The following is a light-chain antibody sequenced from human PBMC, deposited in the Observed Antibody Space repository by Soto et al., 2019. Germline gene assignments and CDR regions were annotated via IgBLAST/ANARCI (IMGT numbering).Light chain of an antibody. Sequence: QSVLTQPASVSGSPGQSITISCTGTSSDVGSYNLVSWYQQHPGKAPKLMIYEVSNRPSGVSNRFSGSKSGNTASLTISGLQAGDEADYYCCSYAGSSTFYVFGTGTKVTVL. J-gene: IGLJ1*01. CDR2: EVS. CDR3: CSYAGSSTFYV. V-gene: IGLV2-23*02. CDR1: SSDVGSYNL.